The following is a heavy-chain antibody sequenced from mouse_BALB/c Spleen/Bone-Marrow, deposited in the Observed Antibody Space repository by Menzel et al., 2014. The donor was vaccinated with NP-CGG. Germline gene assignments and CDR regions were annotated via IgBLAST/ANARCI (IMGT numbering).Heavy chain of an antibody. CDR3: ARNYGYGKSFAY. CDR2: IDPANGNT. V-gene: IGHV14-3*02. J-gene: IGHJ3*01. Sequence: EVPLQESGAELVKPGASVKLSCTASGFNIKDTYMPWVKQRPEQGLEWIGRIDPANGNTKYDPKFQGKATITADTSSNTAYLQLSSLTSEDTAVYYCARNYGYGKSFAYWGQGTLVTGSA. D-gene: IGHD2-2*01. CDR1: GFNIKDTY.